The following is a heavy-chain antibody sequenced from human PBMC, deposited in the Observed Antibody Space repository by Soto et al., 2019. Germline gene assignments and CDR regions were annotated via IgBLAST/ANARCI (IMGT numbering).Heavy chain of an antibody. CDR1: GGSINSSSYY. CDR3: ARQPTPYYYDSSGYYPLGFDY. V-gene: IGHV4-39*01. D-gene: IGHD3-22*01. J-gene: IGHJ4*02. CDR2: IYYSGST. Sequence: SETLSLTGTVAGGSINSSSYYWGWILQPPGKGLEWIGSIYYSGSTYYNPSLKSRVTISVDTSKNQFSLKLSSVTAADTAVYYCARQPTPYYYDSSGYYPLGFDYWGQGTLVTVSS.